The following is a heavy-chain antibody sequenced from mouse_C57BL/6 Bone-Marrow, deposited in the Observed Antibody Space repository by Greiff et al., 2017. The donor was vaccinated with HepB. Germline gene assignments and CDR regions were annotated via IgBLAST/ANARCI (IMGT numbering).Heavy chain of an antibody. Sequence: VQLKESGGGLVQPKGSLKLSCAASGFSFNTYAMNWVRQAPGKGLEWVARIRSKSNNYATYYADSVKDRFTISRDDSESMLYLQMNNLKTEDTAMYYCVRGGSSYFDYWGQGTTLTVSS. CDR1: GFSFNTYA. V-gene: IGHV10-1*01. CDR2: IRSKSNNYAT. CDR3: VRGGSSYFDY. D-gene: IGHD1-1*01. J-gene: IGHJ2*01.